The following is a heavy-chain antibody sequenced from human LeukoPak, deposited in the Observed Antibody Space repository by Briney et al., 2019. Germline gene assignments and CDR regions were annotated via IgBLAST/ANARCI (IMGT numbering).Heavy chain of an antibody. J-gene: IGHJ4*02. CDR1: GGSISSSDYY. CDR3: ARHGSSGVVITNFDY. CDR2: MFYSGIT. D-gene: IGHD3-3*01. V-gene: IGHV4-39*01. Sequence: SETLSLTCSVSGGSISSSDYYWGWIRQPPRKGLESIGTMFYSGITYYSPSLKSRVTISVDTSKNQFSLKLSSVTAADTAVYFCARHGSSGVVITNFDYWGQGTLVTVSS.